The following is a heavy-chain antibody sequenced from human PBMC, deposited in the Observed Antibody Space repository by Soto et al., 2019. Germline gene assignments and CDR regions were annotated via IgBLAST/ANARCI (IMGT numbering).Heavy chain of an antibody. J-gene: IGHJ4*02. CDR3: ARDDDYPGNAVDY. CDR1: GFTFSNYG. Sequence: QVQLAESGGGVVQPGRSLRLSCAATGFTFSNYGMHWVRQAPGKGLEWVAVILKDGSDQKYADSMKGRFTISRDNSENTLYLHMNSLRDEYTAVYYCARDDDYPGNAVDYWGQGTLVTVSS. D-gene: IGHD4-17*01. CDR2: ILKDGSDQ. V-gene: IGHV3-33*01.